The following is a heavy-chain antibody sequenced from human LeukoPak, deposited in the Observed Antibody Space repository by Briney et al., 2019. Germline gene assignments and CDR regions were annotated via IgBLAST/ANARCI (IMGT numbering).Heavy chain of an antibody. CDR1: GFTFSDYY. V-gene: IGHV3-11*01. D-gene: IGHD3-16*01. CDR2: ISSSGSTI. J-gene: IGHJ5*02. CDR3: ARDPFITFGGYRNWFDP. Sequence: GGSLRLSCAASGFTFSDYYMSWIRQAPGKGLEWVSYISSSGSTIYYADSVKGRFTISRDNAKNSLYLQMNSLRAENTAVYYCARDPFITFGGYRNWFDPWGQGTLVTVSS.